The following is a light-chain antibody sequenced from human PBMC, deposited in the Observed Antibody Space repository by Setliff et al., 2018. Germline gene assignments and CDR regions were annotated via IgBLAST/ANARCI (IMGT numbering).Light chain of an antibody. V-gene: IGLV3-21*04. J-gene: IGLJ1*01. Sequence: SYALTQPPSVSVAPGKTARITCGGDNIGSKSGNWYYQKPGQAPVLVIYYDSDRPSGIPDRFSASNSGNTATLTISSVEVGDEADYYCQVWNTDTDHPGNVFGTGTKVTVL. CDR3: QVWNTDTDHPGNV. CDR1: NIGSKS. CDR2: YDS.